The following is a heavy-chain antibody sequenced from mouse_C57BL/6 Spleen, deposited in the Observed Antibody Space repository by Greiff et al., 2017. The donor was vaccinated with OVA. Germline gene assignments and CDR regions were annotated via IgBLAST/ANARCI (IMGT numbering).Heavy chain of an antibody. Sequence: QVQLQQPGAELVKPGASVKLSCKASGYTFTSYWMPWVKQRPGRGLEWIGRLSPTSGGTKYNEKFKSKATLTVDKSSSTAYMQLSSLTSEDSAVYYCASWGDYAGFAYWGQGTLLTVSA. CDR1: GYTFTSYW. CDR2: LSPTSGGT. D-gene: IGHD2-4*01. V-gene: IGHV1-62-3*01. J-gene: IGHJ3*01. CDR3: ASWGDYAGFAY.